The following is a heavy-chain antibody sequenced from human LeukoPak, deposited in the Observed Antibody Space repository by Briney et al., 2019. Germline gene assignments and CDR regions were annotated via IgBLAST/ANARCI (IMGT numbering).Heavy chain of an antibody. CDR3: VRARGVTTNVDY. Sequence: SETLSLTCTVSGGSVSSGSYYWGWLRQPPGKGLVGLGYIYYSGSTNYNPSHKSRVTISVDTSKNQFSLKLSSVTAADTAVYYCVRARGVTTNVDYWGQGTLVTVSS. CDR1: GGSVSSGSYY. D-gene: IGHD4-17*01. CDR2: IYYSGST. J-gene: IGHJ4*02. V-gene: IGHV4-61*01.